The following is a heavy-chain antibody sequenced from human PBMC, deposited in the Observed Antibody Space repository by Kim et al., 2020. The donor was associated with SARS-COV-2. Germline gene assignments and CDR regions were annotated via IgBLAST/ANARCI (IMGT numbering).Heavy chain of an antibody. CDR2: TKYRSKWHN. CDR1: GDSVSSNSAA. V-gene: IGHV6-1*01. CDR3: ARHYRSSSGYYSGMDV. J-gene: IGHJ6*01. D-gene: IGHD6-6*01. Sequence: SQTLSLTCAISGDSVSSNSAAWHWIRQSPSRGLEWLGRTKYRSKWHNDYDVSVRSRITVNPDTSKNQFSLQLNSVTPEDTAVYYCARHYRSSSGYYSGMDVWGQGTTVTVSA.